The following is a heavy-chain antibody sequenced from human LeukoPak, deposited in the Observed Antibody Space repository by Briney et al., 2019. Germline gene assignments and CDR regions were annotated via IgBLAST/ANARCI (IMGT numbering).Heavy chain of an antibody. CDR1: GGSISSGDYY. CDR3: ARESYIVLNWFDP. CDR2: IYYSGST. D-gene: IGHD5/OR15-5a*01. V-gene: IGHV4-30-4*01. Sequence: SQTLSLTCTVSGGSISSGDYYWSWIRQPPGKGLEWIGYIYYSGSTYYNPSLKSRVTISVDTSKNQFSLKLSSVTAADTAVYYCARESYIVLNWFDPWGQGTLVTVSS. J-gene: IGHJ5*02.